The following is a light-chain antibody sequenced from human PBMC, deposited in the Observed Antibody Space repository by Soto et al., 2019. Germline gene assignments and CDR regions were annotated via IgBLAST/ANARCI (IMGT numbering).Light chain of an antibody. V-gene: IGLV2-14*01. CDR1: SSDVGSYNY. CDR2: EVS. J-gene: IGLJ1*01. CDR3: NSYTSSSTSYV. Sequence: QSALTQPASVSGSPGQSITISCTGTSSDVGSYNYVSWYQEHPGKAPKLMIYEVSNRPSGVSNRFSDSKSGNTASLTISGLQAEDEADSYCNSYTSSSTSYVFGTGTKLTVL.